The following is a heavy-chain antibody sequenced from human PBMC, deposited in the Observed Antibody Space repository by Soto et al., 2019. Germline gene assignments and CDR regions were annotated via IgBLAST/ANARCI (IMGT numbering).Heavy chain of an antibody. CDR1: GFTFSNNA. D-gene: IGHD3-3*01. Sequence: GGSLRLSCSVSGFTFSNNAMTWVRQAPGKGLDWVSAIDNVGGTTYYAESVKGRVTISRDNSKNTLYLQMNSLRAEDTAVYYCAKLAYDFWSGYYSDDAFDIWGQGTMVTVSS. CDR3: AKLAYDFWSGYYSDDAFDI. J-gene: IGHJ3*02. CDR2: IDNVGGTT. V-gene: IGHV3-23*05.